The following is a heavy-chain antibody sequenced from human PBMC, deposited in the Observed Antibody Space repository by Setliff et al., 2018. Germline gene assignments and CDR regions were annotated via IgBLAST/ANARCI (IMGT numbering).Heavy chain of an antibody. V-gene: IGHV1-69*13. J-gene: IGHJ4*02. CDR1: GGTFSSYA. CDR3: ARGHFTYCGGDCYTQFDY. D-gene: IGHD2-21*01. Sequence: SVKVSCKASGGTFSSYAISWVRQAPGQGLEWMGGIIPIFGTANYAQKFQGRVTITADESTSTAYMELSSLRSEDTAVYYCARGHFTYCGGDCYTQFDYWGQGPRSPSPQ. CDR2: IIPIFGTA.